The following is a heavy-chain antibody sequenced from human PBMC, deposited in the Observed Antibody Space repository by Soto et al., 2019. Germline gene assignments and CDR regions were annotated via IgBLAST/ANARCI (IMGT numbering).Heavy chain of an antibody. CDR1: GYTFTGYY. D-gene: IGHD3-10*01. CDR2: INPNSGGT. CDR3: AYGSGSLTWFDP. J-gene: IGHJ5*02. Sequence: QVQLVQSGAEVKKPGASVKVSCKASGYTFTGYYMHWVRQAPGQGLEWMGWINPNSGGTNYAQKFQGWVPMTRDKSISKAYMELSRLRSDDTAVYYCAYGSGSLTWFDPWGQGTLVTVSS. V-gene: IGHV1-2*04.